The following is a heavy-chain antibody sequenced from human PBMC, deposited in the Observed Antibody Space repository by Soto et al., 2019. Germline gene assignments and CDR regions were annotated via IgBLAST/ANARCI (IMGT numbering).Heavy chain of an antibody. J-gene: IGHJ4*02. D-gene: IGHD6-13*01. V-gene: IGHV2-26*01. CDR1: GFSLSNARMG. CDR2: IFSNDEK. Sequence: QVTLKESGPVLVKPTETLTLTCTVSGFSLSNARMGVSWLRQPPGKALEGLAHIFSNDEKSYSTSLKSRLTIPKDTSKSQVVLTMTKMDPVDTATYYCARTPSSSWYKIDYWGQGTLVTVSS. CDR3: ARTPSSSWYKIDY.